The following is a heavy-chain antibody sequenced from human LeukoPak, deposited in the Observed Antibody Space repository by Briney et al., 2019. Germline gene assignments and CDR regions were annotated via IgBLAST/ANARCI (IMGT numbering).Heavy chain of an antibody. CDR1: GYTFTSYD. Sequence: ASVTVSCKASGYTFTSYDINWVRQATGQGLEWMGWMNPNSGNTGYAQKFQGRVTMTRNTSISTAYMELSSLRSEDTAVYYCARGRGGSYYFDYWGQGTLVTVSS. D-gene: IGHD2-15*01. CDR3: ARGRGGSYYFDY. V-gene: IGHV1-8*01. CDR2: MNPNSGNT. J-gene: IGHJ4*02.